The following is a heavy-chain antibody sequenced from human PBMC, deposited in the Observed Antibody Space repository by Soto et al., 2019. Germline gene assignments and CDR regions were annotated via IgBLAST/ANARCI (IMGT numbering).Heavy chain of an antibody. CDR1: GYTFTSYY. CDR2: INPSGGST. D-gene: IGHD2-2*01. V-gene: IGHV1-46*03. Sequence: ASVKVSCKASGYTFTSYYMHWVRQAPEQGLEWMGIINPSGGSTSYAQKFQGRVTMTRDTSTSTVYMELSSLRSEGTAVYYCARGVLGYCSSTSCYPDYWGQGTLVTVSS. CDR3: ARGVLGYCSSTSCYPDY. J-gene: IGHJ4*02.